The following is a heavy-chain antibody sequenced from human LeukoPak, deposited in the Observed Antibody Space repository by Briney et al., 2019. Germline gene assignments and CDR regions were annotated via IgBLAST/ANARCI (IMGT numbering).Heavy chain of an antibody. CDR1: GGSISSYY. Sequence: TSETLSLTCTVSGGSISSYYWSWIRQPPGKGLEWIGYIYTSGSTNYNPSLKSRVTISVDTSKNQFSLKLSSVTAADTAVYYCARGTVTKTKFDYWGQGTLVTVSS. J-gene: IGHJ4*02. V-gene: IGHV4-4*09. CDR3: ARGTVTKTKFDY. D-gene: IGHD4-17*01. CDR2: IYTSGST.